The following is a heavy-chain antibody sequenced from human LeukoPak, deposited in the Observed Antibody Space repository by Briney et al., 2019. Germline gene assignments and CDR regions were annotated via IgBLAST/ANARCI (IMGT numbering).Heavy chain of an antibody. CDR1: GFTFSDHY. CDR2: ARDKAKGYTT. V-gene: IGHV3-72*01. CDR3: ARAGSSSPYQYVMDV. J-gene: IGHJ6*04. Sequence: PGGSLRLSCAASGFTFSDHYMDWVRQAPGKGLEWVGRARDKAKGYTTEYAASVKGRFTVSRDDSKNSLYLQMNSLKTEDTAVYYCARAGSSSPYQYVMDVWGKGTTVTVSS. D-gene: IGHD2-2*01.